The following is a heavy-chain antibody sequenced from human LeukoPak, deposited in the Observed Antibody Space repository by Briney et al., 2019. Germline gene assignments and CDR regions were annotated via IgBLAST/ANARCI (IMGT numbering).Heavy chain of an antibody. CDR1: GGTFSTYA. J-gene: IGHJ4*02. CDR2: INPSGGST. CDR3: ARPGVSSGSYSY. Sequence: AASVKVSCKASGGTFSTYADSWVRQAPGQGLEWMGIINPSGGSTSYAQKFQGRVTMTRDMSTNTVYMELSSLKSEDTAVYYCARPGVSSGSYSYWGQGTLVTVSS. D-gene: IGHD1-26*01. V-gene: IGHV1-46*01.